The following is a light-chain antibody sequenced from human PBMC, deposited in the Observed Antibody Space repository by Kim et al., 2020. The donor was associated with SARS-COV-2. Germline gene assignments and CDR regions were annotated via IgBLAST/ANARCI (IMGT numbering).Light chain of an antibody. CDR3: QTWSTGIVV. J-gene: IGLJ2*01. CDR2: VNSDGSH. CDR1: SGHSIYA. Sequence: QLVLTQSPSASASLGASVKFTCTLSSGHSIYAIAWHQQQPEKGPRYLMKVNSDGSHFKGDGVPDRFSGSSSGAERYLSISSVQSEDEADYYCQTWSTGIVVFGGGTKLTVL. V-gene: IGLV4-69*01.